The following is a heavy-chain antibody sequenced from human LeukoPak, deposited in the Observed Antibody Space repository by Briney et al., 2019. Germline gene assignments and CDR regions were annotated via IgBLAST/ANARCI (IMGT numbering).Heavy chain of an antibody. J-gene: IGHJ6*03. CDR3: AKRSYDYSSPYYYYYMDA. D-gene: IGHD6-13*01. Sequence: GGSLRLSCAASGFTFSSYGMHWVRQAPGKGLEWVAVISYDGSNKYYADSVKGRFTISRDNSKNTLYLQMNSLRAEDTAVYYCAKRSYDYSSPYYYYYMDAWGKGTTVTVSS. CDR1: GFTFSSYG. V-gene: IGHV3-30*18. CDR2: ISYDGSNK.